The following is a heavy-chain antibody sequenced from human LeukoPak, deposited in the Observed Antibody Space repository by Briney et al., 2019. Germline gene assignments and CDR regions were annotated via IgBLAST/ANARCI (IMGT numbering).Heavy chain of an antibody. Sequence: GGSLRLSCAASGFTFSSYAMSWVRQAPGKGLEWVSAIGGVGGSTYYADSVKGRFTISSDNSKNTLYLQMNSLRAEDTAVYYCAKDGPSIAAAGTGWYFDLWGRGTLVTVSS. J-gene: IGHJ2*01. CDR1: GFTFSSYA. CDR2: IGGVGGST. V-gene: IGHV3-23*01. CDR3: AKDGPSIAAAGTGWYFDL. D-gene: IGHD6-13*01.